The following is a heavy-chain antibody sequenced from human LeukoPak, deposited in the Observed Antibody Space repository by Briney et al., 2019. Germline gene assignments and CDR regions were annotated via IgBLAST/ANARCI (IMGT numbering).Heavy chain of an antibody. CDR2: INYSGST. CDR1: VDSISSSSYS. V-gene: IGHV4-39*07. Sequence: SETLSLTCTVSVDSISSSSYSWGWMRQPPVKGLEWIGSINYSGSTYYNPSLKSRVTISVDTSKNQFSLKLSSGTAADTAVYYCAKEHSNYPYLNFDYWGQGTLVTVSS. J-gene: IGHJ4*02. D-gene: IGHD4-11*01. CDR3: AKEHSNYPYLNFDY.